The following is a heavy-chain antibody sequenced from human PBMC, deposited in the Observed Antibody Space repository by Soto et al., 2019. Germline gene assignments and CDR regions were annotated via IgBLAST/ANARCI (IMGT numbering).Heavy chain of an antibody. CDR2: IYYSGST. CDR1: GGSSPNSNYY. V-gene: IGHV4-39*01. Sequence: SETLSLTCTVSGGSSPNSNYYWGWIRQPPGKGLEWIGSIYYSGSTDYNPSLKSRVTISVDTSKNQFSLKLSSVTAADTAVYYCARKNIRFDYWGQGTLVTVSS. J-gene: IGHJ4*02. CDR3: ARKNIRFDY.